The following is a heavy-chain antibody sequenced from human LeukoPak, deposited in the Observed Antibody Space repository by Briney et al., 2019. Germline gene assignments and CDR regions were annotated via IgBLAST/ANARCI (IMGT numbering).Heavy chain of an antibody. Sequence: GGSLRLSCAASGFTFSSHGMHWVRQAPGKGLEWVAVIWYDGSNKYYADSVKGRFTISRDNSKNTLYLQMNSLRTEDTAVYYCAKADRASNYYYYMDVWGKGTTVTVSS. V-gene: IGHV3-33*06. CDR1: GFTFSSHG. J-gene: IGHJ6*03. CDR2: IWYDGSNK. CDR3: AKADRASNYYYYMDV.